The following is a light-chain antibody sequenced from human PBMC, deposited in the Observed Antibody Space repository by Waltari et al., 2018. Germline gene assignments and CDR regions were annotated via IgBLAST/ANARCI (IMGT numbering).Light chain of an antibody. CDR3: SSYAGLKV. CDR2: EVI. CDR1: SSDIGNSKY. Sequence: QSALTQPPSASGSPGQSVTLSCPGTSSDIGNSKYVSWYQQHPGKAPKLMIYEVIKPPSGVPDRFSGSKSGNTASLTVSGLQAEDEAVYYCSSYAGLKVFGGGTKLTVL. V-gene: IGLV2-8*01. J-gene: IGLJ2*01.